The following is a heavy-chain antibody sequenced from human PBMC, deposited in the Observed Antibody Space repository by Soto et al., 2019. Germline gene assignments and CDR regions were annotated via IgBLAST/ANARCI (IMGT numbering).Heavy chain of an antibody. CDR3: ARVALSGGGWLDP. CDR2: INPRGGST. V-gene: IGHV1-46*01. D-gene: IGHD1-26*01. CDR1: GYTFTSYY. J-gene: IGHJ5*02. Sequence: QVQLVQSGAEVKKPGASVNVSCKASGYTFTSYYMHWVRQAPGQGLEWMGIINPRGGSTTYAQKFQGRVTVTRDTSTSTVYMEPSNLRSDDTAIYYCARVALSGGGWLDPWGQGTLVTVSS.